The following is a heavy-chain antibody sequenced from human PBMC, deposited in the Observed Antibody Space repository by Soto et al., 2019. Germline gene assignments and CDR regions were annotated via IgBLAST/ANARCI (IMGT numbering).Heavy chain of an antibody. Sequence: VGSLRLSCAASGFTFSSYGMHWVRQAPGKGLEWVAVISYDGSNKYYADSVKGRFTISRDNSKNTLYLQMNSLRAEDTAVYYCAKEGIAAAGVFDYWGQGTLVTVSS. CDR3: AKEGIAAAGVFDY. CDR1: GFTFSSYG. CDR2: ISYDGSNK. V-gene: IGHV3-30*18. J-gene: IGHJ4*02. D-gene: IGHD6-13*01.